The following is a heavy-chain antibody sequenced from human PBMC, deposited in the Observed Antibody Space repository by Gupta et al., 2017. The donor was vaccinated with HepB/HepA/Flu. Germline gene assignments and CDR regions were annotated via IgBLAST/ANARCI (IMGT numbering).Heavy chain of an antibody. CDR1: GYTFTDYY. Sequence: QVHLVQSGAEVRNPGASVTVSCKASGYTFTDYYIHWVRQAPGQGLEWMGWINGNSGAPKYAQKLQDRVAMTRDTPITTAHMELISLRYDDSAIYLCVRDAIGGVLSGSWFDAGGQGTLVTVSS. D-gene: IGHD2-15*01. J-gene: IGHJ5*02. CDR2: INGNSGAP. V-gene: IGHV1-2*02. CDR3: VRDAIGGVLSGSWFDA.